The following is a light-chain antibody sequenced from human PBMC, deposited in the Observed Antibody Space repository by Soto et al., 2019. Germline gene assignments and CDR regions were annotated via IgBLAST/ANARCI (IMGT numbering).Light chain of an antibody. CDR3: SAYTVSRTYV. CDR2: NVY. V-gene: IGLV2-14*03. Sequence: QSVLTQPASASGSPGQSITISCTGTSSDVGAYNFVSWHQQHPGKAPKLMIYNVYDRPSGISYRFSGSKSGNTASLTISGLQGEDEADYYCSAYTVSRTYVFGTGTKAPS. CDR1: SSDVGAYNF. J-gene: IGLJ1*01.